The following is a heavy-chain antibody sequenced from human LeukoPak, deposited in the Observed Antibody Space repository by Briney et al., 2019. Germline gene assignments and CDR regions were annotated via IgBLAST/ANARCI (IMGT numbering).Heavy chain of an antibody. D-gene: IGHD6-13*01. J-gene: IGHJ4*02. V-gene: IGHV3-30-3*01. CDR1: GFTFSSYA. CDR2: ISYDGSNK. Sequence: GGSLRLSCAASGFTFSSYAMHWVGQAPGKGLEWVAVISYDGSNKYYADSVKGRFTISRDNSKNTLYLQMNSLRAEDTAVYYCARDNKPRIAAAPLGYWGQGTLVTVSS. CDR3: ARDNKPRIAAAPLGY.